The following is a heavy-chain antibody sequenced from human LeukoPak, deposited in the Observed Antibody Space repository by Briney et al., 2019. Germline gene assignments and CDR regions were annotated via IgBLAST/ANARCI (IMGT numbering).Heavy chain of an antibody. CDR3: ARGILYYYDSSGYPSNWFDP. D-gene: IGHD3-22*01. CDR1: GGSFSGYY. Sequence: SETLSLTCAVYGGSFSGYYWSWIRQPPGKGLEWIGEINHSGSTNYNPSLKSRVTISVDTSKNLFSLKLSSVTAADTAVYYCARGILYYYDSSGYPSNWFDPWGQGTLVTVSS. J-gene: IGHJ5*02. V-gene: IGHV4-34*01. CDR2: INHSGST.